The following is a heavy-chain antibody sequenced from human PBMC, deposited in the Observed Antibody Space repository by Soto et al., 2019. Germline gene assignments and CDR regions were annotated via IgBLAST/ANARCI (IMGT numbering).Heavy chain of an antibody. CDR3: ASRHCSSTSRHDAFDI. CDR1: GYSFTSYW. Sequence: GESLKISCKGSGYSFTSYWVGWVRQMPGKGLEWMGIIYPGDSDTRYSPSFQGQVTISADKSISTAYLQWSSLKASDTAVYYCASRHCSSTSRHDAFDIWGQGTMVTVSS. J-gene: IGHJ3*02. V-gene: IGHV5-51*01. D-gene: IGHD2-2*01. CDR2: IYPGDSDT.